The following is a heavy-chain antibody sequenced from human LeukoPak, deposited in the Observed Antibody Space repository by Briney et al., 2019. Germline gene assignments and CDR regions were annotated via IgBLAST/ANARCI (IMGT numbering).Heavy chain of an antibody. CDR2: IYHSGST. Sequence: SETLSLTCAISGGSISSSNWWSWVRQPPGKGLEWIGEIYHSGSTNYNPSLKSRVTISVDKSKNQFSLKLSSVTAADTAVYYCARTPTTVTTSWFDPWGQGTLVTVSS. V-gene: IGHV4-4*02. J-gene: IGHJ5*02. CDR1: GGSISSSNW. D-gene: IGHD4-17*01. CDR3: ARTPTTVTTSWFDP.